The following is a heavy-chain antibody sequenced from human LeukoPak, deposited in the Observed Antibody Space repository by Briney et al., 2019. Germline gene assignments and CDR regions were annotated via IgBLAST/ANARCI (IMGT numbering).Heavy chain of an antibody. CDR2: IFPSGGEI. CDR3: AKSELVVPDYYYYYYMDV. V-gene: IGHV3-23*01. J-gene: IGHJ6*03. CDR1: GFTFSTFA. D-gene: IGHD2-2*01. Sequence: PGGSLRLSCAASGFTFSTFAMIWVRQPPGKGLEWVSSIFPSGGEIHYADSVRGRFTISRDNSKSTLSLQMNSLRAEDTAVYYCAKSELVVPDYYYYYYMDVWGKGTTVTISS.